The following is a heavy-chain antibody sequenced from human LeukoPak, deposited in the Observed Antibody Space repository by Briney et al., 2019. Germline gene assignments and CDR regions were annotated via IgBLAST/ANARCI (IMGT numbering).Heavy chain of an antibody. CDR2: IYSGGGT. D-gene: IGHD3-10*01. CDR1: GFTISSNY. V-gene: IGHV3-53*05. CDR3: AKDLENGSGGLDY. J-gene: IGHJ4*02. Sequence: GGSLRLSCAASGFTISSNYMSWVRQAPGKGLEWVSVIYSGGGTYYADSVKGRFTISRDNSKNTLYLQMNSLRAEDTAVYYCAKDLENGSGGLDYWGQGTLVTVSS.